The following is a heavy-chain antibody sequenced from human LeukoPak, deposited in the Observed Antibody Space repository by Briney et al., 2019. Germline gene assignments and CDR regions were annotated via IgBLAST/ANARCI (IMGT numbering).Heavy chain of an antibody. V-gene: IGHV3-66*01. D-gene: IGHD5-18*01. CDR3: ARDLGYSYGPSDY. J-gene: IGHJ4*02. CDR1: GFTVSSNY. CDR2: IYSGGST. Sequence: PGGSLRLSCAASGFTVSSNYMSWVRQAPGKGLEWVSVIYSGGSTYYADSVKGRFTISRDNSKNTLYLQMNSLRAEDTAVYYCARDLGYSYGPSDYWGQGTLVTVSS.